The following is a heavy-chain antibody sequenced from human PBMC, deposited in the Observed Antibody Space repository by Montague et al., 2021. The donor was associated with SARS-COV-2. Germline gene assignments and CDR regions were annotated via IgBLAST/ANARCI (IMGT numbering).Heavy chain of an antibody. D-gene: IGHD3-22*01. CDR3: ARGHLSVSMIVVVVTSASYYVDY. CDR1: GGSFGDDH. J-gene: IGHJ4*02. Sequence: SETLSLTCGVYGGSFGDDHWSWIRQPPGKGLEWIGDIKQSGSTNYNPSLKSRVTISVDTSRNQFSLKLTSVTAADTAVYFCARGHLSVSMIVVVVTSASYYVDYWGQGALVTVSS. V-gene: IGHV4-34*01. CDR2: IKQSGST.